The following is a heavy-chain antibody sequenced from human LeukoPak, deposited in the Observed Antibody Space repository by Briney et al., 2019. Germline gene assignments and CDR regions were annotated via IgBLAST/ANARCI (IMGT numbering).Heavy chain of an antibody. CDR1: GFTFSSYG. CDR2: IRYDGSNK. CDR3: ARGPWASGTQITSLDL. D-gene: IGHD3-10*01. Sequence: GGSLRLSCAASGFTFSSYGMHWVRQAPGKGLEWVAFIRYDGSNKYYADSVKGRFTISRDNSKNTLYLQMNSLRAEDMAVYYCARGPWASGTQITSLDLWGRGTLVTVPS. J-gene: IGHJ2*01. V-gene: IGHV3-30*02.